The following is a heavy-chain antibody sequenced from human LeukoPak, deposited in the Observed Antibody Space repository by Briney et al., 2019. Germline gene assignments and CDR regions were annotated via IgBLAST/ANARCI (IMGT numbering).Heavy chain of an antibody. D-gene: IGHD6-25*01. CDR3: ARHPLAAERPPGTFDI. J-gene: IGHJ3*02. Sequence: SETLSLTCAVYGGSFSGYYWSWIRQPPGKGLEWIGEINHSGSTNYNPSLKSRVTISVDTSKNQFSLKLSSVTAADTAVYYCARHPLAAERPPGTFDIWGQGTMVTVSS. CDR1: GGSFSGYY. CDR2: INHSGST. V-gene: IGHV4-34*01.